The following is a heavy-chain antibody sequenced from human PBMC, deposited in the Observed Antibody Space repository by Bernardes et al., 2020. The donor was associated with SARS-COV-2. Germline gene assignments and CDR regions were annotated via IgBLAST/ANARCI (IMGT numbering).Heavy chain of an antibody. V-gene: IGHV4-59*01. J-gene: IGHJ4*02. D-gene: IGHD6-19*01. CDR3: ATHLGTGWYYFDY. CDR2: IYDTGST. Sequence: ETLSLTCTVSGGSISSYFWSWIRQPPGKGLEWIGHIYDTGSTDYNPSLKSRVTMSLDTSKNEISLKLSSVTAADTAVYYCATHLGTGWYYFDYWGQGTLVTVSS. CDR1: GGSISSYF.